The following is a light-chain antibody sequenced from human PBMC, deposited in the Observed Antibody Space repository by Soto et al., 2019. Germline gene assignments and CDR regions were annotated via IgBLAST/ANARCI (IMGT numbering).Light chain of an antibody. V-gene: IGKV1-5*03. CDR1: QSITDW. CDR3: QHYITYPYT. CDR2: KAS. J-gene: IGKJ2*01. Sequence: DIQMTQSPSTLSASVGDRVTITCRASQSITDWLAWYQQKPGKAPKLLIYKASSLESGVPSRFSGGGSGTEFTLTISSLQPDEFASYYCQHYITYPYTFGQGTKLEI.